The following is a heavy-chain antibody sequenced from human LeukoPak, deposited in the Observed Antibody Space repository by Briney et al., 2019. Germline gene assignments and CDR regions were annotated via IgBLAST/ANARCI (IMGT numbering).Heavy chain of an antibody. V-gene: IGHV3-30*02. CDR2: IRYDGSNK. Sequence: GGSLRLSCAASGFTFSSYGMHWVRQAPGKGLEWVAFIRYDGSNKYYADSVKGRFTISRDNSKNTLYLQMNSLRAEDTAVYYCAKDHLRFLEWGFDYWGQGTLVTVSS. D-gene: IGHD3-3*01. J-gene: IGHJ4*02. CDR3: AKDHLRFLEWGFDY. CDR1: GFTFSSYG.